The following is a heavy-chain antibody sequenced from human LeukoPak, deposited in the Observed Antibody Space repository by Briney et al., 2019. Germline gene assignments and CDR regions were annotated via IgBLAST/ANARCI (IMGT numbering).Heavy chain of an antibody. D-gene: IGHD1-1*01. CDR1: GYTFIDYY. V-gene: IGHV1-2*02. Sequence: GASVTVSCKASGYTFIDYYMHWVRQAPGQGLEWMGWIDPISGGTNYAQKFQGRVTMTRDTSFNTGYLEVSSLRSDDTALYYCARGGTTFDAFDMWGQATMVVVSS. CDR3: ARGGTTFDAFDM. J-gene: IGHJ3*02. CDR2: IDPISGGT.